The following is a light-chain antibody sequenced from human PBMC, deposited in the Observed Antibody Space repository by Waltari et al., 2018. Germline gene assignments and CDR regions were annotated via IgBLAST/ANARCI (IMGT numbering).Light chain of an antibody. CDR2: DVS. CDR1: SSDVGGYRY. Sequence: QSALTQPASVSGSPGQSITISCTGTSSDVGGYRYASWYQQHPGKAPKLMIYDVSNRPSGLSNRFSGSKSGNTASLTISGLQAEDEADYYCSSYTTRSTVVFGGGTKVTVL. V-gene: IGLV2-14*03. J-gene: IGLJ2*01. CDR3: SSYTTRSTVV.